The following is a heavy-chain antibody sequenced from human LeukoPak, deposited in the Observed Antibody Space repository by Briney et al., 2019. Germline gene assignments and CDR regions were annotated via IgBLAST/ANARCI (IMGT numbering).Heavy chain of an antibody. Sequence: GGSLRLSCAASGFTVSSNYMSWVRQAPGKGLVWVSRINSDGSSTSYADSVKGRFTISRDNAKNTLYLQMNNLRAEDTAVYYCSSGNSHAFDIWGQGTMVTVSS. V-gene: IGHV3-74*01. D-gene: IGHD4-23*01. CDR1: GFTVSSNY. CDR3: SSGNSHAFDI. CDR2: INSDGSST. J-gene: IGHJ3*02.